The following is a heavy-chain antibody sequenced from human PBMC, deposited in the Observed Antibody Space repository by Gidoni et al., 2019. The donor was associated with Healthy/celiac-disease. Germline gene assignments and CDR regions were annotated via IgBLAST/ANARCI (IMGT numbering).Heavy chain of an antibody. J-gene: IGHJ4*02. Sequence: QVQLVQSGAEVKKPGASVKVSCKASGYTFTSSGISWVRQAPGQGLEWMGWISAYNGNTNYAQKLQGRVTMTTDTSTSTAYMELRSLRSDDAAVYYCAREFPRWVVAATGGDYWGQGTLVTVSS. D-gene: IGHD2-15*01. V-gene: IGHV1-18*01. CDR3: AREFPRWVVAATGGDY. CDR2: ISAYNGNT. CDR1: GYTFTSSG.